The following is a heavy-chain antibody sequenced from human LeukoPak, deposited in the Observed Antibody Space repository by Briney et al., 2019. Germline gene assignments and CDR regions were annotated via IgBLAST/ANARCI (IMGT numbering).Heavy chain of an antibody. V-gene: IGHV1-2*02. CDR3: ARAGGGYCSGGSCARRAFDI. CDR1: GYTFTGYY. Sequence: ASVKVSCKASGYTFTGYYMHWVRQAPGQGLEWMGWINPNSGGTNYAQKFQGRVTMTRDTSISTAYMELSRLRSDDTAVYYCARAGGGYCSGGSCARRAFDIWGQGTMVTVSS. CDR2: INPNSGGT. J-gene: IGHJ3*02. D-gene: IGHD2-15*01.